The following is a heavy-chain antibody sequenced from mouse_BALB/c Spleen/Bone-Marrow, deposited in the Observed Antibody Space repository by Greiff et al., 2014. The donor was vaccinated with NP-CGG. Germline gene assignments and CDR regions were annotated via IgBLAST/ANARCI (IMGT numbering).Heavy chain of an antibody. D-gene: IGHD2-1*01. J-gene: IGHJ4*01. CDR1: GYTFTSYV. V-gene: IGHV1-14*01. Sequence: EVQLQQSGPELVKPGASVKMSCKASGYTFTSYVMHWVKQKPGQGLEWIGYINPYNDGTKYNEKFKGKATLTSDKSSSTAYMGLSSLTSEDSAVYYCARPGGNYVLYAMDYWGQGTSVTVSS. CDR3: ARPGGNYVLYAMDY. CDR2: INPYNDGT.